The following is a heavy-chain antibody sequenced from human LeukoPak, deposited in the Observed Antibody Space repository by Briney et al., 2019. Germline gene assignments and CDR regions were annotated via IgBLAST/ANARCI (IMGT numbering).Heavy chain of an antibody. CDR1: GYTFTSYG. D-gene: IGHD3-10*01. CDR3: ARVGALGSGSYYTDFDY. Sequence: GASVKVSCKASGYTFTSYGISWMRQAPGQGLEWMRWISAYNGNTNYAQKLQGRVTMTTDTSTSTAYMELRSLRSDDTAVYYCARVGALGSGSYYTDFDYWGQGTLVTVSS. V-gene: IGHV1-18*04. CDR2: ISAYNGNT. J-gene: IGHJ4*02.